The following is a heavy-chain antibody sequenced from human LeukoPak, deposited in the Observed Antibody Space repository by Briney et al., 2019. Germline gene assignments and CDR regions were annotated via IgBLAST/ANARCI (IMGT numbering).Heavy chain of an antibody. J-gene: IGHJ6*03. D-gene: IGHD4-17*01. CDR2: ISGDGGST. Sequence: GGSLRLSXAASGFTFDDYAMHWVRQAPGKGLEWVCLISGDGGSTYYADSVKGRFTISRDNSKNSLYLQMSSLRTEDTALYYCAKWRGDYPSYYYYYMDVWGKGTTVTVSS. CDR3: AKWRGDYPSYYYYYMDV. CDR1: GFTFDDYA. V-gene: IGHV3-43*02.